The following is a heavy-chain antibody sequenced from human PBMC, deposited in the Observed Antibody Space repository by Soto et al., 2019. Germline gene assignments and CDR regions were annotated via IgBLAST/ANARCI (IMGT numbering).Heavy chain of an antibody. V-gene: IGHV3-53*01. CDR3: ARAPYIVGATHYYYYGMDV. Sequence: GGSLRLSCAASGFTVSSNYMSWVRQAPGKGLEWVSVIYSGGSTYYADSVKGRFTISRDNSKNMLYLQMNSLRAEDTAVYYCARAPYIVGATHYYYYGMDVWGQGTTVTVSS. CDR2: IYSGGST. J-gene: IGHJ6*02. CDR1: GFTVSSNY. D-gene: IGHD1-26*01.